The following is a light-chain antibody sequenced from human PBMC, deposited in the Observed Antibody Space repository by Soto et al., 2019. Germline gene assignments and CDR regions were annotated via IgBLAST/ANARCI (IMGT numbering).Light chain of an antibody. CDR1: SSNIGAGYD. J-gene: IGLJ2*01. Sequence: QPVLTQPPSVSGAPGQRVTISCTGSSSNIGAGYDVHWYQQLPGTAPKLVIYGNSNRPSGVPDRFSGSKSGTSASLAITGLQAEDEADYYCQSYDSSLSGVVFGGGTKLTVL. V-gene: IGLV1-40*01. CDR2: GNS. CDR3: QSYDSSLSGVV.